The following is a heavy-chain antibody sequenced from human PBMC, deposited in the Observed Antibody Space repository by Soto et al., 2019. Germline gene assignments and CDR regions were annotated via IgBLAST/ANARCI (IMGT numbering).Heavy chain of an antibody. Sequence: SETLSLTCTVSGGSISSYYWSWIRQPAPGKGLEWIGYIYYSGSTNYNPSLKSRVTKSVDTSKNQFSLKLSSVTAADTAVFYCAAQRGGSGSRHLYYYMDVWGKGTTVTVSS. J-gene: IGHJ6*03. CDR2: IYYSGST. CDR3: AAQRGGSGSRHLYYYMDV. CDR1: GGSISSYY. D-gene: IGHD3-10*01. V-gene: IGHV4-59*01.